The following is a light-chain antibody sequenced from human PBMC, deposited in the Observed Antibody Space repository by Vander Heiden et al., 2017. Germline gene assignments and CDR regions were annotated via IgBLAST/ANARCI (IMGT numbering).Light chain of an antibody. CDR3: QQYNTYWT. J-gene: IGKJ1*01. V-gene: IGKV1-5*03. CDR2: KAS. Sequence: DIQMTQSPSTLSASVGDRVTITCRASQSISTDLAWYQRQPGTAPKLLIYKASTLESGVPSRFSGSGSGTEFTLTISSLQPDDFATYYCQQYNTYWTSGQGTKVEIK. CDR1: QSISTD.